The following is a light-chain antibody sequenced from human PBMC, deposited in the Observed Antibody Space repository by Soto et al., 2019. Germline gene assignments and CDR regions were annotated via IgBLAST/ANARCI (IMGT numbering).Light chain of an antibody. CDR1: SSKIGSNT. CDR3: VAWDDSLNGYVV. Sequence: QSVLTQPPSASGTPGQRVTISCSGSSSKIGSNTVNWYQQLPGTAPKLVIYSNNQRPSGVPDRFSGPKSGTSASLAISGLQSEDEADYYCVAWDDSLNGYVVFGGGTKVTVL. V-gene: IGLV1-44*01. CDR2: SNN. J-gene: IGLJ2*01.